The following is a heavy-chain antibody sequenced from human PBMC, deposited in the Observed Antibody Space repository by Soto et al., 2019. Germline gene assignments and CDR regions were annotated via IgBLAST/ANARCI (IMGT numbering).Heavy chain of an antibody. J-gene: IGHJ1*01. CDR2: IYYRGST. CDR1: GDSISSGDYY. D-gene: IGHD6-19*01. V-gene: IGHV4-30-4*01. CDR3: ARGRSIAVAGRGYFQH. Sequence: QVQLQESGPGLVKPSQTLSLTCTVSGDSISSGDYYWSWIRQPPGKGLEWIGYIYYRGSTYSNPSLKSRVTISVDTSKNQFSLKLSSVTAADTAVYYCARGRSIAVAGRGYFQHWGQGTLVTVSS.